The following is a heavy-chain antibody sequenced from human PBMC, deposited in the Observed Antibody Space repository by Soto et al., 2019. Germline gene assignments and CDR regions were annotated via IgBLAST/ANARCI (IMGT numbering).Heavy chain of an antibody. D-gene: IGHD2-2*01. Sequence: QVQLVQSGAEVKKPGASVKVSCKVSGYTLTELSMHWVRQAPGKGLEWMGGFDPEDGETIYAQKFQGRVTMTEDTSTDTAYMELSSLRSEDTAVYYCATVDIVVVPAAGELLYYFDYWGQGTLVTVSS. V-gene: IGHV1-24*01. CDR2: FDPEDGET. CDR1: GYTLTELS. CDR3: ATVDIVVVPAAGELLYYFDY. J-gene: IGHJ4*02.